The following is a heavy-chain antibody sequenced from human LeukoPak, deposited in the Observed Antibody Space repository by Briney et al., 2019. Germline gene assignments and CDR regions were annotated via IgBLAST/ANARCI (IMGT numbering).Heavy chain of an antibody. CDR1: GYTFTSYY. V-gene: IGHV1-46*01. Sequence: ASVKVSCKASGYTFTSYYMHWERQAPGQGLEWMGIINPSGGSTSYAQKFQGRVTMTRDMSTSTVYMELSSLSSEDTAVYYCARGYDFWSGYYKRSGYYYMDVWGKGTTVTVSS. J-gene: IGHJ6*03. D-gene: IGHD3-3*01. CDR2: INPSGGST. CDR3: ARGYDFWSGYYKRSGYYYMDV.